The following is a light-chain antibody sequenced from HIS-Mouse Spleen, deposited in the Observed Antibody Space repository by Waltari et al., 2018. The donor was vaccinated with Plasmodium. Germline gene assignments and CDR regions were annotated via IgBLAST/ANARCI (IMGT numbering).Light chain of an antibody. CDR1: QGIRND. CDR3: LQDYNYPYT. V-gene: IGKV1-6*01. CDR2: AAS. Sequence: AIQMTQSPSSLSASVGDRVTITCRASQGIRNDLGWYQQKTAKAPKLLIYAASSLQSGVPSRFSGSGAGTDFTLTISSLQPEDFATYYCLQDYNYPYTIGQGTKLEIK. J-gene: IGKJ2*01.